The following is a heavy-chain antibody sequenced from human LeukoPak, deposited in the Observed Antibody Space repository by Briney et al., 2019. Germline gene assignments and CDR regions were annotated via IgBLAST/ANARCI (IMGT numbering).Heavy chain of an antibody. J-gene: IGHJ4*02. CDR2: ITGSGGNT. Sequence: GGSLRLSCAASGFTFSNYPMSWLRQAPGKGVEWVSAITGSGGNTYSADPVTGRFTISRDNSKNTVFLQMNSLRAEDTAVYYCAKWGDCDVLTGYYVSDYWGQGTLVTVSS. V-gene: IGHV3-23*01. D-gene: IGHD3-9*01. CDR1: GFTFSNYP. CDR3: AKWGDCDVLTGYYVSDY.